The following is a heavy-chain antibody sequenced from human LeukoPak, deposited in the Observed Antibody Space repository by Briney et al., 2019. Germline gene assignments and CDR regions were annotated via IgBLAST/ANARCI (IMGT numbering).Heavy chain of an antibody. CDR3: AGTMVRGLGDY. D-gene: IGHD3-10*01. CDR1: GFTVSSNC. V-gene: IGHV3-66*01. J-gene: IGHJ4*02. Sequence: GGSLRLSCAASGFTVSSNCMSWVRQAPGKGLEWVSVIYSGGSTYYADSVKGRFTISRDNSKNTLYLQMNSLRAEDTAVYYCAGTMVRGLGDYWGQGTLVTVSS. CDR2: IYSGGST.